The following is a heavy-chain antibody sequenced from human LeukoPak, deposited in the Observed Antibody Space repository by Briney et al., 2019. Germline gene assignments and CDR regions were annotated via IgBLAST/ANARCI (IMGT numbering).Heavy chain of an antibody. Sequence: GRSLRLSCAASGFTFSNYAMHWVRQAPGKGLEWVAVISYDGSNKYTADSVKGRFTISRDNAKNSLYLQMNSLRAEDTAVYYCARGGYSGYDYLLDYWGQGTLVTVSS. V-gene: IGHV3-30-3*01. CDR1: GFTFSNYA. CDR2: ISYDGSNK. CDR3: ARGGYSGYDYLLDY. D-gene: IGHD5-12*01. J-gene: IGHJ4*02.